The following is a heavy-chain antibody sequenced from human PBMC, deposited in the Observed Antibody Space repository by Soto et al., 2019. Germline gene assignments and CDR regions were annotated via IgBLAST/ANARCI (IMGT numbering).Heavy chain of an antibody. Sequence: QVQLQESGPGLVKPSETLSLTCTVSGGSISGGVHSWTWIRQPPGTGLEWIGHTFDSGSTHYNPCLKSRLTISVDPSKNQFSLRLSSVTAADTAVYYCAREIMPLTNDWSFDLWGRGTLVTVSS. CDR2: TFDSGST. J-gene: IGHJ2*01. CDR1: GGSISGGVHS. V-gene: IGHV4-30-4*01. CDR3: AREIMPLTNDWSFDL. D-gene: IGHD2-8*01.